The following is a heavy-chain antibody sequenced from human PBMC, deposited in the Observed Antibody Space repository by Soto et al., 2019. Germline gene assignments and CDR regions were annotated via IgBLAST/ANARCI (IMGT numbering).Heavy chain of an antibody. CDR2: ISGGGSNT. CDR3: AKFSATSLYDIWSAPDY. D-gene: IGHD3-16*01. J-gene: IGHJ4*02. CDR1: GFSFSNYA. Sequence: LRLSCAASGFSFSNYAMTWVRQAPGKGLEWVSAISGGGSNTFYADSVKGRFTISRDNSRKTLYLQMTSLRAEDAAVYYCAKFSATSLYDIWSAPDYWRQRTLVTVSS. V-gene: IGHV3-23*01.